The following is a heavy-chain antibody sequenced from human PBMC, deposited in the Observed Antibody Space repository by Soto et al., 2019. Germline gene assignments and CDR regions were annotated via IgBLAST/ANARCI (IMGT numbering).Heavy chain of an antibody. Sequence: SETLSLTCTVSGGSISSGDYYWSWIRQPPGKGLEWIGYIYYSGSTYYNPSLKSRVTISVDTSKNQFSLKLSSVTAADTAVYYCARDTSGNGLLEWFFDYWGQGTLVTVS. CDR1: GGSISSGDYY. CDR3: ARDTSGNGLLEWFFDY. D-gene: IGHD3-3*01. J-gene: IGHJ4*02. CDR2: IYYSGST. V-gene: IGHV4-30-4*01.